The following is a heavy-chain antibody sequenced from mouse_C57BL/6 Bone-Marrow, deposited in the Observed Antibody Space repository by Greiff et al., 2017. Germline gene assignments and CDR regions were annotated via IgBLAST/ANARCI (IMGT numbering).Heavy chain of an antibody. J-gene: IGHJ4*01. Sequence: EVQLQQSGPELVKPGASVKISCKASGYTFTDYYMNWVKQSHGKSLEWIGDINPNNGGTSYNQKFKGKATLTVDKSSSTAYMELRSLTSEDSAVYYCARPLRQPYAMDYWGQGTSVTVSS. D-gene: IGHD2-12*01. CDR1: GYTFTDYY. CDR2: INPNNGGT. CDR3: ARPLRQPYAMDY. V-gene: IGHV1-26*01.